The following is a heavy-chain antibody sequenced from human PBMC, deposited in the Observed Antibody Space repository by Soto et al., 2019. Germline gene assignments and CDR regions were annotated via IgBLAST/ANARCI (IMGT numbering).Heavy chain of an antibody. J-gene: IGHJ5*02. Sequence: QVQLQQWGAGLLKPSETLSLACAVYGGSFSGPNWSWIRQPPGKGLEWIGEINHSGSSNYNPSLKSRVTISIDMSKNQYSLKVTSVTAADTAVYYCARGWGFGFDPWGQGILVTVSS. CDR1: GGSFSGPN. CDR2: INHSGSS. CDR3: ARGWGFGFDP. D-gene: IGHD3-10*01. V-gene: IGHV4-34*01.